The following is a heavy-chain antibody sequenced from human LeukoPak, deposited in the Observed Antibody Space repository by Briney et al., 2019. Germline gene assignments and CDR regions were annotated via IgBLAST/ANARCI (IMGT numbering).Heavy chain of an antibody. Sequence: GGSLRLSCAASGSTFSSCGMSWVRQSPRKGLEWVSAISAGGDLTYYADSVKGRFTISRDNSKNTLYLQMNSLRAEDTAVYYCARDVGIVGATGTRYFDYWGQGTLVTVSS. J-gene: IGHJ4*02. CDR2: ISAGGDLT. CDR3: ARDVGIVGATGTRYFDY. V-gene: IGHV3-23*01. D-gene: IGHD1-26*01. CDR1: GSTFSSCG.